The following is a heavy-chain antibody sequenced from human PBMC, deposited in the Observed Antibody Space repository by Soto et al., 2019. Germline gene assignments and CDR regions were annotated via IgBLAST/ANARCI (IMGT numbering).Heavy chain of an antibody. V-gene: IGHV1-3*01. CDR3: ARVLDYYYDSSGYYPANYFDY. J-gene: IGHJ4*02. D-gene: IGHD3-22*01. CDR2: INAGNGNT. Sequence: GASVKVSCKASGYTFTSYAMHWVRQAPGQRLEWMGWINAGNGNTKYSQKFQGRVTITRDTSASTAYMELSSLRSEDTAVYYCARVLDYYYDSSGYYPANYFDYWGQGTLVTVSS. CDR1: GYTFTSYA.